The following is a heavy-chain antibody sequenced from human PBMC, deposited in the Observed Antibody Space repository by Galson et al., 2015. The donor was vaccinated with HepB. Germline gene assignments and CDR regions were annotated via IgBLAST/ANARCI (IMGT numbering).Heavy chain of an antibody. V-gene: IGHV4-39*07. Sequence: ETLSLTCSVSGGSISSGSYWWGWIRQPPGKGLEWIGNIYYNEGPYYDESLKSRVTISVDTSKNQFSLKLTSVTAADTAVYYCVRDGDFWRGYSYFDSWGQGILVSVSS. CDR1: GGSISSGSYW. D-gene: IGHD3-3*01. CDR3: VRDGDFWRGYSYFDS. CDR2: IYYNEGP. J-gene: IGHJ4*02.